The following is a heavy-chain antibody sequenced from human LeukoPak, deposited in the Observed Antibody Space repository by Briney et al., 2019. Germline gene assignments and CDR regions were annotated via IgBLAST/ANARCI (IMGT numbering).Heavy chain of an antibody. J-gene: IGHJ4*02. V-gene: IGHV1-46*01. CDR2: INPSDSTT. CDR3: ARVRPRGVTFDY. Sequence: ASVKVSCKASGYTFTSYYIHWVRQAPGQGLEWVGIINPSDSTTSYARKFQGRVTMTRDTSTSTVYMELKSLKSEDTAVYHCARVRPRGVTFDYWGQGTLVTVSS. CDR1: GYTFTSYY. D-gene: IGHD3-10*01.